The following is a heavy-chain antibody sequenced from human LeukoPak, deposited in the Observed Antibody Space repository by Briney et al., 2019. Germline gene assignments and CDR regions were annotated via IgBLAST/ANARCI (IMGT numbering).Heavy chain of an antibody. J-gene: IGHJ4*02. CDR1: GFTFSDYY. D-gene: IGHD3-10*01. CDR2: ISSSGSTI. Sequence: GGSLRLSCAPSGFTFSDYYMSWIRQAPGKGLEWVSYISSSGSTIYYAVSVKGRFTISRDNAKNSLYMQMNSLRAEDTAVYYCAMRTYNYYGSGSYSEVFDYWGQGTLVTVSS. V-gene: IGHV3-11*01. CDR3: AMRTYNYYGSGSYSEVFDY.